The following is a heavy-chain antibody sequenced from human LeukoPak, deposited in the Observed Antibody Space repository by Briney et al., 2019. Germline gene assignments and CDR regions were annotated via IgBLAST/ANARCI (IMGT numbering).Heavy chain of an antibody. D-gene: IGHD4-17*01. Sequence: GGSLRLSCAASGFTVSSNYMNWVRQSPGKGLEWVSSISGSSSNIYYADSVKGRFTISRDNAKNSLYLQMNSLRVEDTAVYSCARENDGDYYFDYWGQGTLVTVSS. CDR3: ARENDGDYYFDY. CDR1: GFTVSSNY. CDR2: ISGSSSNI. J-gene: IGHJ4*02. V-gene: IGHV3-21*01.